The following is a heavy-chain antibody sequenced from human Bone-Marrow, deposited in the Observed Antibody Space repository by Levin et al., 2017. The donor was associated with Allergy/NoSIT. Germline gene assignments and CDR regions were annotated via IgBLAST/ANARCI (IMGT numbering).Heavy chain of an antibody. CDR3: AKWASYCGGDCYWFAPFDC. V-gene: IGHV3-23*01. Sequence: GGSLRLSCAASGFTFNNYGLSWVRQAPGKGLEWVSAISGSGNNIYYADSVRGRFTISRDNFKNTLDLQLNSLTAEDTAVYYCAKWASYCGGDCYWFAPFDCWGQGALVTVSS. J-gene: IGHJ4*02. CDR2: ISGSGNNI. D-gene: IGHD2-21*01. CDR1: GFTFNNYG.